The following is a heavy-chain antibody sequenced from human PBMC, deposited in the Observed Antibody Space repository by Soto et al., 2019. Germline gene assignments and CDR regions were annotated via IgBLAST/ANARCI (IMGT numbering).Heavy chain of an antibody. CDR1: GFTCSNYA. CDR2: ISYDGNNK. J-gene: IGHJ4*02. D-gene: IGHD6-13*01. Sequence: QVQLVESGGGVVQPGRSLRLSCAASGFTCSNYAMHWGRQAPGKGLEWVAVISYDGNNKFYADSVRGRFTISRDTSKNTLFLHMDSLTTEDTAVYYCAREGAARAAYFDYWGQGTLVAVSS. CDR3: AREGAARAAYFDY. V-gene: IGHV3-30-3*01.